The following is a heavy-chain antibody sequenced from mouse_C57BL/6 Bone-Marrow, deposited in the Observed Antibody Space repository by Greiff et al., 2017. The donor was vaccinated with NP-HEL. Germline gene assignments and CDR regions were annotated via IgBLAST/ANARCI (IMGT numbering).Heavy chain of an antibody. CDR1: GYTFTSYW. CDR3: ANYYGGFAY. Sequence: QVQLKQPGAELVKPGASVKLSCKASGYTFTSYWMQWVKQRPGQGLEWIGEIDPSDSYTNYNQKFKGKATLTVDTSSSTAYMQLSSLTSEDSAVYYCANYYGGFAYWGQGTLVTVAA. D-gene: IGHD1-1*01. CDR2: IDPSDSYT. J-gene: IGHJ3*01. V-gene: IGHV1-50*01.